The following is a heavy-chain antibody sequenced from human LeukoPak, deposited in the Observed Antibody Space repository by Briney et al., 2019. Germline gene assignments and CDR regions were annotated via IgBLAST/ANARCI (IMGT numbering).Heavy chain of an antibody. V-gene: IGHV4-31*03. J-gene: IGHJ4*02. CDR3: ARHAPDLIQLWHQSSGEYYFDY. D-gene: IGHD5-18*01. CDR1: GGSISSGGYY. Sequence: PSETLSLTCTVSGGSISSGGYYWSWIRQHPGKGLEWIGYIYYSGSTYYNPSLKSRVTISVDTSKNQFSLKLSSVTAADTAVYYCARHAPDLIQLWHQSSGEYYFDYWGQGTLVTVSS. CDR2: IYYSGST.